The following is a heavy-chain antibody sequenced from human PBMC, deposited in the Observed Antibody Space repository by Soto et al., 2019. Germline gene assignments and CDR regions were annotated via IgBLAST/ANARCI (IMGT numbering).Heavy chain of an antibody. Sequence: SETLSLTCTVSGGSFSSSYWWTWVRQPPGKGLEWIGVIFHSGSTNYNPSLKSRATMSVDKSKWQFSLKLTSVTAADTAVYYCARERSSVYTLDVWGQGTPVTV. CDR3: ARERSSVYTLDV. CDR1: GGSFSSSYW. V-gene: IGHV4-4*02. CDR2: IFHSGST. J-gene: IGHJ6*02. D-gene: IGHD6-13*01.